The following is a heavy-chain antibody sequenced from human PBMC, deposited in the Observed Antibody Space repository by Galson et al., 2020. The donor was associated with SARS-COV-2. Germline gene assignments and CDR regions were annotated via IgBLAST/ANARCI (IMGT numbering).Heavy chain of an antibody. D-gene: IGHD6-19*01. V-gene: IGHV3-53*04. CDR2: LFAGGSS. CDR3: VTEHAGTTSGWFY. J-gene: IGHJ4*02. Sequence: GGSLRLSCAASGFSVSRNYMGWVRQAPGKGLEWVSVLFAGGSSYYRDSVKGRFSISRHNPENTLYLQMNYLRPADTAMYYCVTEHAGTTSGWFYWGRGTLVTVSS. CDR1: GFSVSRNY.